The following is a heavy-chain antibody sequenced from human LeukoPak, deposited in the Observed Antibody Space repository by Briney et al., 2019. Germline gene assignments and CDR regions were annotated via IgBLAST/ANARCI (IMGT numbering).Heavy chain of an antibody. CDR1: GFTFSSYS. CDR2: ISSSSSYI. D-gene: IGHD3-22*01. J-gene: IGHJ4*02. Sequence: PGGSLRLSCAASGFTFSSYSMNWVRQAPGKGLEWVSSISSSSSYIYYADSVKGRFTISRYNAKNSLYLQMNSLRAEDTAVYYCARPTDSRGYYGFDYWGQGTLVTVSS. V-gene: IGHV3-21*01. CDR3: ARPTDSRGYYGFDY.